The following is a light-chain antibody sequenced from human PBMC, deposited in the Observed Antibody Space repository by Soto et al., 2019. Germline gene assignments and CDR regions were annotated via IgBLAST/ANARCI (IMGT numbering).Light chain of an antibody. CDR1: SSDVGGYNY. CDR2: EVS. J-gene: IGLJ2*01. Sequence: QSVLTQPASVSGSPGQSITISCTGTSSDVGGYNYVSWYQQYPGKAPKLMMYEVSNRPSGVSNRFSGSKSGNTASLTISGLQAEDEADYYCSSYISSSTSLDVLFGGGTKLTVL. CDR3: SSYISSSTSLDVL. V-gene: IGLV2-14*01.